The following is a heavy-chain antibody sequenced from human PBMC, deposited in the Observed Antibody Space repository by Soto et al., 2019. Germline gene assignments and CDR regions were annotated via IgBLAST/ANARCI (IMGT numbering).Heavy chain of an antibody. J-gene: IGHJ6*02. CDR1: GGTFSSYA. CDR2: IIPIFGTA. CDR3: ARGEFLAAAGILYYYGMDV. D-gene: IGHD6-13*01. Sequence: SVKVSCKASGGTFSSYAISWVRQAPGQGLEWMGGIIPIFGTANYAQKFQGRVTITADESTSTAYMELSSLRSEDTAVYYCARGEFLAAAGILYYYGMDVWGQGTTVTV. V-gene: IGHV1-69*13.